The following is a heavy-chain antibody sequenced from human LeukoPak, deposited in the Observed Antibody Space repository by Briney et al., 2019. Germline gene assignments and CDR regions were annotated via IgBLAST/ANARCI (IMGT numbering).Heavy chain of an antibody. CDR3: ARVKKLMPEFEF. Sequence: GASVKVSCKASGYTFIDFYIHWVRQAPGQGLEWMGWINPNSGAIKYSQKFQGRVSMTRDTSISTAYMDLSSLRSDDTAVYYCARVKKLMPEFEFWGQGTLVTVSS. CDR2: INPNSGAI. CDR1: GYTFIDFY. D-gene: IGHD2-2*01. J-gene: IGHJ4*02. V-gene: IGHV1-2*02.